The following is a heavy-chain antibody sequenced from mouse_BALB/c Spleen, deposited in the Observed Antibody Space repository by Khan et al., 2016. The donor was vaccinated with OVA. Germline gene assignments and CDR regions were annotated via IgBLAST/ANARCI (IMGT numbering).Heavy chain of an antibody. D-gene: IGHD2-14*01. V-gene: IGHV3-8*02. CDR3: ARWNYRYDGYFDY. CDR2: LSYSDST. CDR1: GDSITSGY. J-gene: IGHJ2*01. Sequence: EVQLQESGPSLVKPSQTLSLTCSVTGDSITSGYWHWIRRFPGNKLEYMGYLSYSDSTSYNPSLKSRISITRDTSKNQYYLQVNSVTTEDPATYYCARWNYRYDGYFDYWGQGTTLTVSS.